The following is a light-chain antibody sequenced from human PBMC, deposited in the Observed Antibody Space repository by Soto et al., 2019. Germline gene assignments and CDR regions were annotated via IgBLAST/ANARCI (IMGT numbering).Light chain of an antibody. Sequence: DIQMTQSPSALSASVGDRVTITCRSSQSISSWLAWYQQKPGKAPRLLIYDASYLERGVPSRFSGSGSGTEFTLTISALQPDDLGTYYCQQYNNFWTFGPGTKVEI. J-gene: IGKJ1*01. CDR1: QSISSW. CDR2: DAS. CDR3: QQYNNFWT. V-gene: IGKV1-5*01.